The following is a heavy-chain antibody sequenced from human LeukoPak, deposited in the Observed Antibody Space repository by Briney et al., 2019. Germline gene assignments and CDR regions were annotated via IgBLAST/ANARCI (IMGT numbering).Heavy chain of an antibody. V-gene: IGHV4-34*01. J-gene: IGHJ4*02. CDR3: ARGRAHPYYFDY. Sequence: KPSETLSLTCAVYGGSFSGYYWSWICQPPGKGLEWIGEINHSGSTNYNPSLKSRVTISVDTSKNQFSLKLSSVTAADTAVYYCARGRAHPYYFDYWGQGTLVTVSS. CDR1: GGSFSGYY. CDR2: INHSGST.